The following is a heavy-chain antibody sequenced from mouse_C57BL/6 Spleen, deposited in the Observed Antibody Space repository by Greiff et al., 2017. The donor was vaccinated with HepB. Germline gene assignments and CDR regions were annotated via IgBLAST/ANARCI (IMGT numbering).Heavy chain of an antibody. V-gene: IGHV1-74*01. CDR2: IHPSDSDT. CDR3: AMYYGSSYGYLDV. D-gene: IGHD1-1*01. CDR1: GYTFTSYW. J-gene: IGHJ1*03. Sequence: QVQLQQPGAELVKPGASVKVSCKASGYTFTSYWMHWVKQRPGQGLEWIGRIHPSDSDTNYNQKFKGKATLTVDKSSSTAYMQLSRLTSEDSAVYDWAMYYGSSYGYLDVWGRGTTVTVAS.